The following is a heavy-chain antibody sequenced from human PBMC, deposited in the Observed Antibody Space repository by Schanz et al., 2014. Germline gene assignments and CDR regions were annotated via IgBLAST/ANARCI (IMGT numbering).Heavy chain of an antibody. CDR3: ARPSDSSWYMDV. CDR2: ISSSSSYI. J-gene: IGHJ6*03. Sequence: EVQLVESGGGLVQPGGSLRLSCAGSGFAFSSNWMNWVRQAPGKGLEWVSSISSSSSYISYADSVKGRFTISRDNAKNSLYLQMNSLRAEDTAVYYCARPSDSSWYMDVWGKGTTVTVSS. V-gene: IGHV3-21*01. CDR1: GFAFSSNW. D-gene: IGHD2-21*02.